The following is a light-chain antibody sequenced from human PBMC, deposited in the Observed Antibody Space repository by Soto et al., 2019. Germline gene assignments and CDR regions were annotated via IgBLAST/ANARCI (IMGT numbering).Light chain of an antibody. V-gene: IGKV1-5*01. CDR3: LPHDTYWP. J-gene: IGKJ1*01. CDR2: DAS. Sequence: LSGWVPDQLPINFRASQSISSWLAWYQQKPGKAPKLLIYDASSLESGVPSRFSVSGSGTEFTLTIRTLQPYDFATHFCLPHDTYWPFGQGTKVDVK. CDR1: QSISSW.